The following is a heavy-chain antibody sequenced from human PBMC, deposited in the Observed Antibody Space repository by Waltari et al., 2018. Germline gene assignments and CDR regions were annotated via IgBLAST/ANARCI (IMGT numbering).Heavy chain of an antibody. CDR1: GFTFSIYA. Sequence: QVQLVEAGGGVVQPGMSLRLSCAASGFTFSIYAMNWIRQAPGKGLEWVAVSSSDGRTIFYADSIKGRFTISRENSKNTLYLQINSLRAEDTAVYFCAREGYTSGTLGDFDHWGQGTLVTVSS. CDR3: AREGYTSGTLGDFDH. CDR2: SSSDGRTI. V-gene: IGHV3-30*01. J-gene: IGHJ4*02. D-gene: IGHD3-10*01.